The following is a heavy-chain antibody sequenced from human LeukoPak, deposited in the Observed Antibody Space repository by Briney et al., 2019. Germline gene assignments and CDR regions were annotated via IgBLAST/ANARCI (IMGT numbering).Heavy chain of an antibody. CDR1: GYTFTSYW. J-gene: IGHJ4*02. CDR3: ARSGRDWDFDY. Sequence: GESLKISCKGSGYTFTSYWIGWVRQMPGKGLEWMGIIYPGDSNTRYSPSFQGQVTMSADKSSSTAYLQWSSLKASDTAMYYCARSGRDWDFDYWGQGTLVTVSS. D-gene: IGHD2-21*02. V-gene: IGHV5-51*01. CDR2: IYPGDSNT.